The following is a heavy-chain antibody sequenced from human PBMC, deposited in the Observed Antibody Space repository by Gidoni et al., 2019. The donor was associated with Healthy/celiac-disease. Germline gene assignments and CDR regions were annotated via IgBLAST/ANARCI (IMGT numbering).Heavy chain of an antibody. CDR3: AREGAADNLDY. CDR1: GDSVSRDSAA. V-gene: IGHV6-1*01. CDR2: TYYRSKWYN. J-gene: IGHJ4*02. Sequence: QVLLQQSGPGLLQPLPSLSLTSAIAGDSVSRDSAAWYWLRQSPSRGLEWLGRTYYRSKWYNDYAVSVKSRIAIHPDTSKNQFSLHLNSVTPEDTAVYYCAREGAADNLDYWGQGTLVTVSS. D-gene: IGHD6-13*01.